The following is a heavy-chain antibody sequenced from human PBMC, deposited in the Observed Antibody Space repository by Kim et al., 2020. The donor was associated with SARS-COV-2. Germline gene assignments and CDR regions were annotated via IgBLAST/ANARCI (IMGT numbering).Heavy chain of an antibody. V-gene: IGHV3-30*03. CDR2: ISYDGSNK. Sequence: GGSLRLSCAASGFTFSTYGMHWVRQAPGKGLEWVAVISYDGSNKNYADSVKGRFTISRDSSKNTLYLQMNSLRPEDTAVYYCARVGPVQFLEWLPPDVWGQGTTVSVSS. CDR3: ARVGPVQFLEWLPPDV. J-gene: IGHJ6*02. CDR1: GFTFSTYG. D-gene: IGHD3-3*01.